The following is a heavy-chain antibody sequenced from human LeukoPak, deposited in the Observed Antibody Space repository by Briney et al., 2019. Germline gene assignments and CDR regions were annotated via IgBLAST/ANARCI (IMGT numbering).Heavy chain of an antibody. CDR2: ISSSSSYI. CDR1: GFTFSDYS. V-gene: IGHV3-21*01. D-gene: IGHD3-22*01. J-gene: IGHJ4*02. CDR3: ARDLRSSGYYAFDY. Sequence: GGSLRLSCAASGFTFSDYSMNWVRQAPGKGLEWVSFISSSSSYIYYADSVKGRFTISRDNAKNSLYLQMNSLRAEDTAVYYCARDLRSSGYYAFDYWGQGTLVTVSS.